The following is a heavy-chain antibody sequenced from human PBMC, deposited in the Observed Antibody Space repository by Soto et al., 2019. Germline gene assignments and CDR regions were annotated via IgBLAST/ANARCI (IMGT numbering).Heavy chain of an antibody. CDR3: VKGEYYYDSSGYYPFDY. D-gene: IGHD3-22*01. CDR2: ITNGGST. J-gene: IGHJ4*02. V-gene: IGHV3-23*01. Sequence: GGSLRLSCAASGFTFSSYAMSWVRQAPGKGLEWISAITNGGSTHYADSVKGRFTISRDNSKNTQYLQMSSLRADDTAVYYCVKGEYYYDSSGYYPFDYWGQGTLVTVSS. CDR1: GFTFSSYA.